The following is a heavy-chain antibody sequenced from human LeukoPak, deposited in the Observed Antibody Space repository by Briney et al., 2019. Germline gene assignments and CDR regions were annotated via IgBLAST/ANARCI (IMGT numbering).Heavy chain of an antibody. V-gene: IGHV3-30-3*01. J-gene: IGHJ4*02. CDR1: GLTLGSYS. CDR2: ISYDGSNK. Sequence: GRCLRLSCAASGLTLGSYSMHWVRQAPAKGLEWVAVISYDGSNKYHADSVKGRLTIYRDNSKNTLYLQMSSLRAEDTAVYYCARSSGYYYYFDYWGQGTLVTVSS. CDR3: ARSSGYYYYFDY. D-gene: IGHD3-22*01.